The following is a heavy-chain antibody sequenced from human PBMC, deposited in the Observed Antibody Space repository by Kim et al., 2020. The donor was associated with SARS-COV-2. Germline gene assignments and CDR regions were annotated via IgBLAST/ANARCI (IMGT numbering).Heavy chain of an antibody. CDR3: ARDRRFDWFDGDFDY. V-gene: IGHV3-7*03. D-gene: IGHD3-9*01. Sequence: VDSVKGRFTISRDNAKNSLYLQMNSRSAEDTAVYYCARDRRFDWFDGDFDYWGQGTLVTVSS. J-gene: IGHJ4*02.